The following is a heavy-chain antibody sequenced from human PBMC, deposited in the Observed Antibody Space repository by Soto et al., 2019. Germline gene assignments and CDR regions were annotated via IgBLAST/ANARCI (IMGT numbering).Heavy chain of an antibody. V-gene: IGHV3-23*01. D-gene: IGHD6-13*01. Sequence: GGSLRLSCAASGFTFSSYAMSWVRQAPGKGLEWVSAISGSGGSTYYADSVKGRFTISRDNSKNTLYLQMNSLRAEDTAVYYCAKDPTPYSSSLYYFDYWGQGTLVTVSS. J-gene: IGHJ4*02. CDR3: AKDPTPYSSSLYYFDY. CDR2: ISGSGGST. CDR1: GFTFSSYA.